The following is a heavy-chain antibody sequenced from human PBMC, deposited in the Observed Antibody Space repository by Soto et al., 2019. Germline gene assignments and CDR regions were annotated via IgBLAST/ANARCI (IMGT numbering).Heavy chain of an antibody. CDR2: ISYDGSSK. J-gene: IGHJ4*02. V-gene: IGHV3-30*18. D-gene: IGHD6-6*01. Sequence: QVQLVESGGGVVQPGRSLRLSCAASGFTFSSYGMHWVRQAPGKGLEWVAVISYDGSSKYYADSVKGRLTISRDNSKNTLYLQMNSLRAEGTGVYYCTNGGFEYSSSYPSGFDYWGQGTLVTVSS. CDR1: GFTFSSYG. CDR3: TNGGFEYSSSYPSGFDY.